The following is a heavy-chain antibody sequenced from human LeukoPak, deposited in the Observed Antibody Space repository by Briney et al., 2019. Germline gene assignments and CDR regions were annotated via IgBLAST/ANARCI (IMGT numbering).Heavy chain of an antibody. D-gene: IGHD5-18*01. V-gene: IGHV1-2*02. Sequence: ASVKVSCKAPGYTFTGCYMHWVRQAPGQGLEWMGWINPNSGGTNYAQKFQGRVTMTRDTSVSTAYMELNRLRSDDTGVYYCARDTTMITYWFDPWGQGTLVTVPS. CDR1: GYTFTGCY. J-gene: IGHJ5*02. CDR3: ARDTTMITYWFDP. CDR2: INPNSGGT.